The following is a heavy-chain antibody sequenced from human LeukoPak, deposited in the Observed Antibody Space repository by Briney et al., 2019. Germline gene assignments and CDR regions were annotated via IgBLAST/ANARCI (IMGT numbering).Heavy chain of an antibody. CDR1: GGSISSSNW. J-gene: IGHJ4*02. Sequence: SGTLSLTCAVSGGSISSSNWWSWVRQPPGKGLEWIGEIYHSGSTNYNPSLKSRVTISVDRSKNQFSLKLSSVTAADTAVYYCARDRGDSSSFYFDYWGQGTLVTVSS. CDR2: IYHSGST. D-gene: IGHD6-6*01. V-gene: IGHV4-4*02. CDR3: ARDRGDSSSFYFDY.